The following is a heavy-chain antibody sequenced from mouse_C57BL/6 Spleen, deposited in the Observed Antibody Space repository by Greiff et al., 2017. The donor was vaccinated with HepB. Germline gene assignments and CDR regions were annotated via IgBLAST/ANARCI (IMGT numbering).Heavy chain of an antibody. Sequence: EVMLVESGGGLVKPGGSLKLSCAASGFTFSSYAMSWVRQTPEKRLEWVATISDGGSYTYYPDNVQGRFTISRDNAKNNLYLQMSHLKSEDTAMYYCARVITTHYFDYWGQGTTLTVSS. D-gene: IGHD1-2*01. J-gene: IGHJ2*01. CDR2: ISDGGSYT. CDR1: GFTFSSYA. CDR3: ARVITTHYFDY. V-gene: IGHV5-4*03.